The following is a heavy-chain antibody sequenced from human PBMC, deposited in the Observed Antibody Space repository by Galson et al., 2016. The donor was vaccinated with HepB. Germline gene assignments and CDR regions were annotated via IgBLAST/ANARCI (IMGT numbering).Heavy chain of an antibody. CDR2: IIPIFGTA. CDR3: ARSLSHSGYSYGTYSFDY. D-gene: IGHD5-18*01. CDR1: GGILSSHD. V-gene: IGHV1-69*01. Sequence: GGILSSHDMSWVRQAPGQGLEWMGGIIPIFGTANYAQKLPGRVTITADESTSTAYMELSSLRSEDTAVYYCARSLSHSGYSYGTYSFDYWGQGTLVTVSS. J-gene: IGHJ4*02.